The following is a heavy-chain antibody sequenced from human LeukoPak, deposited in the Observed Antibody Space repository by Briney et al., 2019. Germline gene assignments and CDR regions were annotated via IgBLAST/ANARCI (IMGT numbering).Heavy chain of an antibody. CDR1: GFTFSSYG. D-gene: IGHD6-13*01. J-gene: IGHJ4*02. CDR2: ISYDGSNK. Sequence: PGGSLRLSCAASGFTFSSYGMHWVRQAPGKGLEWVAVISYDGSNKYYADSVKGRFTISRDNSKNTLYLQMNSLRAEDTAVYYCAKRSYSSSRVAKGNIDYWGQGTLVTVSS. CDR3: AKRSYSSSRVAKGNIDY. V-gene: IGHV3-30*18.